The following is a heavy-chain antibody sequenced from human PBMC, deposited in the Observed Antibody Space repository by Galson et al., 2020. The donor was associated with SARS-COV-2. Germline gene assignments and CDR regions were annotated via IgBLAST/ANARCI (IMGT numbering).Heavy chain of an antibody. V-gene: IGHV3-30*02. CDR1: GFTFSSYG. J-gene: IGHJ6*03. D-gene: IGHD6-6*01. CDR2: IRYDGSDR. Sequence: GGPLRLSCAASGFTFSSYGMHWVRQLPGKGLEWVAFIRYDGSDRFHADAVKGRFTISRDNARNTLYLQMSSLRGEDTAVYYCANVEYSFSSGTHKYYYIDVWGRGTTVTVSS. CDR3: ANVEYSFSSGTHKYYYIDV.